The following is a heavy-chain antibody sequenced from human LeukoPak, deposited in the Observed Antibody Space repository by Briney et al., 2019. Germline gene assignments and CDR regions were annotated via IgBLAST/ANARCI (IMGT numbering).Heavy chain of an antibody. Sequence: GGSLRLSCAASGFSFSTYGMHWVRQAPGKGLEWVGVISYDGRNKYYQDSVKGRFTISRDNSKNTLYLQMNSPRAEDTAVYYCAKATREWEKLQAMDVWGNGTTVTVSS. CDR3: AKATREWEKLQAMDV. CDR2: ISYDGRNK. CDR1: GFSFSTYG. J-gene: IGHJ6*04. V-gene: IGHV3-30*18. D-gene: IGHD1-26*01.